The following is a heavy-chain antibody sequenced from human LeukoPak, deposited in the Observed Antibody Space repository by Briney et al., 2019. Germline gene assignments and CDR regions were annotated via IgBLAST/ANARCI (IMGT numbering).Heavy chain of an antibody. Sequence: ASVKVSCKSSGYTFTSYYMHWVRQPPGQGLEWMGIINPSGGSTNYAQTFQGRVTMTRDMSTSTVYMELSSLRSEDTAVYYCARDMDYDSSGYFPGAFDIGGQGTMVTVSS. CDR3: ARDMDYDSSGYFPGAFDI. J-gene: IGHJ3*02. CDR1: GYTFTSYY. V-gene: IGHV1-46*01. CDR2: INPSGGST. D-gene: IGHD3-22*01.